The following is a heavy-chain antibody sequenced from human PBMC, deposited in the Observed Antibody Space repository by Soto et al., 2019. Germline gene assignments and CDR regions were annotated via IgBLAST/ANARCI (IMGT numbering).Heavy chain of an antibody. CDR1: GLSLSTSGIR. CDR3: ARIPPSMDALDI. Sequence: SGPTLVNPTQTLKLTCTFSGLSLSTSGIRVSWIPQPPGKALEWLARIVWDDDNFYSTSLKTRLTIPKDTSKYQVVLKMPNIDPIVPAPYYCARIPPSMDALDIWGQGTMHAVSS. J-gene: IGHJ3*02. V-gene: IGHV2-70*04. D-gene: IGHD2-8*01. CDR2: IVWDDDN.